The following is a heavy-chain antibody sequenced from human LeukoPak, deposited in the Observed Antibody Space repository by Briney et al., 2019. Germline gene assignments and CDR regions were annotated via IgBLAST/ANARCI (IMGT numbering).Heavy chain of an antibody. CDR3: ASSEGEVAAADESSGWYRDY. CDR1: GFTFSSYA. V-gene: IGHV3-30-3*01. CDR2: ISYDGSNK. J-gene: IGHJ4*02. D-gene: IGHD6-19*01. Sequence: GGSLRLSCAASGFTFSSYAMHWVRQAPGKGLEWVAVISYDGSNKYYADSVKGRFTISRDNSKNTLYLQMNSLRAEDTAVYYCASSEGEVAAADESSGWYRDYWGQGTLVTVSS.